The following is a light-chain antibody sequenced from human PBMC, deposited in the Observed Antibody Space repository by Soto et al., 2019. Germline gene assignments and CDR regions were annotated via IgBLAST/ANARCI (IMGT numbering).Light chain of an antibody. CDR1: SSDVGSYDL. CDR2: EVS. V-gene: IGLV2-14*02. CDR3: ISYTSSSTWV. J-gene: IGLJ3*02. Sequence: QSVLTQPASVSGSPGQSITISCTGTSSDVGSYDLVSWYQQHPGKAPKLMIYEVSNRPSGVSDRFSGSRSGNTASLTISGLQAEDESDYYCISYTSSSTWVFGGGTKLTVL.